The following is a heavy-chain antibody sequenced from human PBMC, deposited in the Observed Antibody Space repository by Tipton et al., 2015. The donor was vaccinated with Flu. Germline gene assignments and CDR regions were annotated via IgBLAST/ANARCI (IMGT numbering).Heavy chain of an antibody. Sequence: SLRLSCAASGFTFAGYAMNWVRQAPGKGLEWVSGISGHGVTTYYADSVKGRFTISRDNSKSTLWLQMNSLGAEDTAVYYCAKERGFLVDTTMLGYWGQGTLVTVSS. D-gene: IGHD5-18*01. V-gene: IGHV3-23*01. CDR3: AKERGFLVDTTMLGY. CDR2: ISGHGVTT. CDR1: GFTFAGYA. J-gene: IGHJ4*02.